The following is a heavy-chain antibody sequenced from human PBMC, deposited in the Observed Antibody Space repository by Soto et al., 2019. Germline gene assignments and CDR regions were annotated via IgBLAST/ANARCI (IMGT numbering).Heavy chain of an antibody. CDR3: ARDTPDFWSGYSQGILDY. Sequence: PGGSLRLSCAASGLTFSSYAMSWVRRAPGKGLEWVSGISGSGTGTYYADSAKGRFIISRDNSKNTLYLQMNSLRAEDTAVYYCARDTPDFWSGYSQGILDYWGQGTLVTVSS. V-gene: IGHV3-23*01. J-gene: IGHJ4*02. D-gene: IGHD3-3*01. CDR1: GLTFSSYA. CDR2: ISGSGTGT.